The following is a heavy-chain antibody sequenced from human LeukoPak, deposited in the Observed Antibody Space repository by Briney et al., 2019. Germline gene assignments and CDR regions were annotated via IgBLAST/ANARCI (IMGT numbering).Heavy chain of an antibody. D-gene: IGHD6-13*01. Sequence: SVKVSCKASGGTFSSYAISWVRQAPGQGLERMGGIIPIFGTANYAQKFQGRVTITADKSTSTAYMELSSLRSEDTAVYYCARDYSEQLVLSYWGQGTLVTVSS. CDR3: ARDYSEQLVLSY. J-gene: IGHJ4*02. CDR1: GGTFSSYA. CDR2: IIPIFGTA. V-gene: IGHV1-69*06.